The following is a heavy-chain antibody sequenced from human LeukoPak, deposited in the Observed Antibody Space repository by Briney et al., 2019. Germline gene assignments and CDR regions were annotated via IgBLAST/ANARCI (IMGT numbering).Heavy chain of an antibody. CDR1: GYTFTSYD. V-gene: IGHV1-8*03. D-gene: IGHD3-22*01. CDR2: MNPNSGNT. J-gene: IGHJ5*02. CDR3: ARDLGYYYDSSGYNWFDP. Sequence: ASVKVSCKASGYTFTSYDINWVRQATGQGLEWMGWMNPNSGNTGYAQKFQGRVTITRNTSISTAYMELSSLRSEDTAVYYCARDLGYYYDSSGYNWFDPWGQGTLVTVSS.